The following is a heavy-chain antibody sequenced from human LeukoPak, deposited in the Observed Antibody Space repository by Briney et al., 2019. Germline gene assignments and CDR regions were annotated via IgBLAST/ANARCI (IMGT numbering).Heavy chain of an antibody. J-gene: IGHJ5*02. V-gene: IGHV4-59*01. Sequence: SETLSLSCTVSGGSIRSYYWSWIRQPPGKGLECIGYIYYIGSTNYNPSLKSLVTISLDTSKSQFSLKLTSVTPADTAVYYCARGGIVGSRTNWFDPWGQGALVTVSS. CDR1: GGSIRSYY. CDR3: ARGGIVGSRTNWFDP. D-gene: IGHD1-26*01. CDR2: IYYIGST.